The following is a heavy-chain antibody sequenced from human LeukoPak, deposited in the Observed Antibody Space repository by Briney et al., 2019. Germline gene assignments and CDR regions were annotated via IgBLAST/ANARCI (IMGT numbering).Heavy chain of an antibody. J-gene: IGHJ4*02. CDR2: IYYSGST. CDR1: GGSISSYY. D-gene: IGHD2-15*01. V-gene: IGHV4-59*12. Sequence: TPSETLSLTCTVSGGSISSYYWSWIRQSPGKGLEWIGYIYYSGSTNYNPTLKSRVTISVDTSKNQFSLKLSSVTAADTAVYYCARELRRGGSRRGFDYWGQGTLVTVSS. CDR3: ARELRRGGSRRGFDY.